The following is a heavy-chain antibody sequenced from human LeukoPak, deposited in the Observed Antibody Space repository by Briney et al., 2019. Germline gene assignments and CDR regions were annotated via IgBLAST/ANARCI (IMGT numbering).Heavy chain of an antibody. V-gene: IGHV4-34*01. CDR2: INHSGST. Sequence: SETLSLTCAVYGGSFSGYYWSWIRQPPGKGLEWIGKINHSGSTNYNPSLKSRVTISVDTSKNQFSLKLSSVTAADTAVYYCARVPYPWGSNPYYFDYWGQGTLVTVSS. D-gene: IGHD7-27*01. CDR1: GGSFSGYY. J-gene: IGHJ4*02. CDR3: ARVPYPWGSNPYYFDY.